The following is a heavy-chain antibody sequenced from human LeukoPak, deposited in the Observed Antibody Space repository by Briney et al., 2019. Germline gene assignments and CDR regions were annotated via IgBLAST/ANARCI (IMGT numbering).Heavy chain of an antibody. D-gene: IGHD6-13*01. CDR1: GGSISSGGYY. J-gene: IGHJ4*02. V-gene: IGHV4-31*03. CDR2: IYYSGST. CDR3: TSRSSWYVDY. Sequence: SETLSLTCTVSGGSISSGGYYWSWIRQYPGKGLEWIGYIYYSGSTYYNPSLKSRVTISVDTSKNQFSLKLSSVTAADTAVYYCTSRSSWYVDYWGQGTLVTVSS.